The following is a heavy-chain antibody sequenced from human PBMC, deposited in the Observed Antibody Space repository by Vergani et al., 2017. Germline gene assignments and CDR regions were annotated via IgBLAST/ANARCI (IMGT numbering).Heavy chain of an antibody. V-gene: IGHV1-2*02. CDR2: INPNSGGT. J-gene: IGHJ4*02. CDR3: AGEGTVAGTATVTAPRY. D-gene: IGHD6-19*01. Sequence: QVQLVQSGAEVKKPGASVKVSCKASGYTFTGYYMHWVRQAPGQGLEWMGWINPNSGGTNYAQKFQGRVTMTRDTSISTAYMELSRLRSDDTAVYSCAGEGTVAGTATVTAPRYWGQGTLVTVSS. CDR1: GYTFTGYY.